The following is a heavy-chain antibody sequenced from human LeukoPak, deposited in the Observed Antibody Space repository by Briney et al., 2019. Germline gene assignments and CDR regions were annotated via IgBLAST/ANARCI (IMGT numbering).Heavy chain of an antibody. CDR2: INSDGTYT. D-gene: IGHD1-26*01. V-gene: IGHV3-74*01. J-gene: IGHJ4*02. CDR1: GFTFNNDW. Sequence: GGSLRLSCAASGFTFNNDWMHWVRQAPGKGLVWVSRINSDGTYTGYADSVKGRFTISRDNSKNTLYLQMNSLRAEDTAVYYCAKDTRVGGSYPSFDYWGQGTLVTVSS. CDR3: AKDTRVGGSYPSFDY.